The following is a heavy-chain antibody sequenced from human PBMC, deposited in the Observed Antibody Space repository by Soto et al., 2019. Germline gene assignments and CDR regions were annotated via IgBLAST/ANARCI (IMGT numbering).Heavy chain of an antibody. Sequence: GGSLRLSCAASGFTFSSYAMSWVRQAPGKGLEWVPAISGSGGSTYYADSVKGRFTISRDNSKNTLYLQMNSLRAENTAVYYCAKDHSSSWYGWFDPWGQGTLVTVSS. CDR1: GFTFSSYA. CDR2: ISGSGGST. V-gene: IGHV3-23*01. J-gene: IGHJ5*02. CDR3: AKDHSSSWYGWFDP. D-gene: IGHD6-13*01.